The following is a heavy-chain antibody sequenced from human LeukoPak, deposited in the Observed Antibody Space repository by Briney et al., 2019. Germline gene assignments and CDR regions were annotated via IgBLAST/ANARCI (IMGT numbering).Heavy chain of an antibody. Sequence: GGSLRLSCAASGFTFSSYSMNWVRQAPGKGLGWVSYISSSSSTIYYADSVKGRFTISRDNAKNSLYLQMNSLRAEDTAVYYCARLAARGFYYYYYMDVWGKGTTVTVSS. CDR3: ARLAARGFYYYYYMDV. CDR2: ISSSSSTI. CDR1: GFTFSSYS. J-gene: IGHJ6*03. D-gene: IGHD2-15*01. V-gene: IGHV3-48*01.